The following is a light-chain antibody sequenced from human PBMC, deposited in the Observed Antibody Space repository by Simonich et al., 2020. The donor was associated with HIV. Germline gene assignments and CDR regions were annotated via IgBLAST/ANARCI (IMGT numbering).Light chain of an antibody. V-gene: IGLV2-11*01. CDR2: NVS. CDR1: SSDVGGYNF. Sequence: QSALTQPASVSGSPGQSITISCTGTSSDVGGYNFVSCYQQHPGKDPKLMISNVSKRPSGVPDRFSVSKSSNTASLTISGLQAEDEADYYCCSYAGSYTFWVFGGGTKLTVL. CDR3: CSYAGSYTFWV. J-gene: IGLJ3*02.